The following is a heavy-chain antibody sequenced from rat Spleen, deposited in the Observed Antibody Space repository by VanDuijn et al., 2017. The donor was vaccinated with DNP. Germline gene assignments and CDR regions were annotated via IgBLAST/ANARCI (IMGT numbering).Heavy chain of an antibody. CDR3: TRTGSYKLGYYFDY. CDR1: GFSLTSNS. V-gene: IGHV2-1*01. J-gene: IGHJ2*01. D-gene: IGHD4-3*01. Sequence: QVQLKESGPGLVQPSQTLSLTCTVSGFSLTSNSVSWVRQSPGKGLEWMGTIWNGGTTDYNPTFKSRLSISRDTSKSQVFLKMNSLQNEDTAIYFCTRTGSYKLGYYFDYWGQGVMVTVSS. CDR2: IWNGGTT.